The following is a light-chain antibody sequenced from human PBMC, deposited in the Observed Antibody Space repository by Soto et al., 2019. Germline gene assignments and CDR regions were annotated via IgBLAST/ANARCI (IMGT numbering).Light chain of an antibody. CDR2: DVT. CDR1: SSDIGGYNY. J-gene: IGLJ2*01. CDR3: SSYTSSTTLV. Sequence: QSALTQFASVSGSPGQSITISCTGTSSDIGGYNYVSWYQQHPDKAPKLIIYDVTNRPSGVSNRFSCSKSGNTASLTISGLQAEDEADYYCSSYTSSTTLVFGGGTKVTVL. V-gene: IGLV2-14*01.